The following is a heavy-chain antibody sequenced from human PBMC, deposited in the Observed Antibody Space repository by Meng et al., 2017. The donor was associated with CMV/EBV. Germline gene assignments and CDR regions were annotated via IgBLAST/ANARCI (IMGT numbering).Heavy chain of an antibody. CDR1: GFTFSSYA. V-gene: IGHV3-30-3*01. J-gene: IGHJ4*02. CDR3: ARDGCSSTSCFYFDY. D-gene: IGHD2-2*01. CDR2: ISYDGSNK. Sequence: GGSLRLSCAASGFTFSSYAMHWVRQAPGKGLEWVAVISYDGSNKYYADSVKGRFTISRDNSKNTLYLQMNSLRAEDTAVYYCARDGCSSTSCFYFDYWGQGTLVTVSS.